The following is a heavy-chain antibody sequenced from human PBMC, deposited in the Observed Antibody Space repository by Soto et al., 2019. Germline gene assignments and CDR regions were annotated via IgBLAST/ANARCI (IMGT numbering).Heavy chain of an antibody. J-gene: IGHJ6*02. CDR2: IIPIFGTA. Sequence: GASVKVSCKASGGTFSSYAISWVRQAPGQGLEWMGGIIPIFGTANYAQKFQGRVTITADESTSTAYMELSSLRSEDTAVYYCARSRNSGSYNWYYYGMDVWGQGTTVTVSS. CDR3: ARSRNSGSYNWYYYGMDV. D-gene: IGHD1-26*01. V-gene: IGHV1-69*13. CDR1: GGTFSSYA.